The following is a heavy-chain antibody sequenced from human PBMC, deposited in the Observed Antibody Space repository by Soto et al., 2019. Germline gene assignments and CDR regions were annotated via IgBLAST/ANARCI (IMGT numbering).Heavy chain of an antibody. V-gene: IGHV4-34*01. D-gene: IGHD4-4*01. CDR3: ARKRGLSFSNYVLHFDY. CDR2: INHSGST. Sequence: QVQLQQWGAGLLKPSETLSLTCAVYGGSFSGYYWSWIRQPPGKGLEWIGEINHSGSTNYNPSLKSRVTISVDTSKNQFSLKLSSVTAADTAVYYCARKRGLSFSNYVLHFDYWGQGTLVTVSS. CDR1: GGSFSGYY. J-gene: IGHJ4*02.